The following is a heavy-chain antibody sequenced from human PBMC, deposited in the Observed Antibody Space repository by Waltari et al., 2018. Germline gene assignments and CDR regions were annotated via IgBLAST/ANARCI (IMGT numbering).Heavy chain of an antibody. CDR3: AFLPPSTGMYYYYMDV. J-gene: IGHJ6*03. Sequence: QLQLQESGPGLVKPSETLSLTCTVSGGSISSSSYYWGWIRQPPGKGLEWIGSCYYSGSTYYNPSLKSRVTISVDTSKNQFSLKLSSVTAADTAVYYCAFLPPSTGMYYYYMDVWGKGTTVTVSS. CDR2: CYYSGST. D-gene: IGHD3-10*01. V-gene: IGHV4-39*01. CDR1: GGSISSSSYY.